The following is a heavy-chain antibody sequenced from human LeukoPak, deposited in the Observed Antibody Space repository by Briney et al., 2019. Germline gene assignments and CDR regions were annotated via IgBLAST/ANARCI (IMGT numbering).Heavy chain of an antibody. V-gene: IGHV3-30*02. D-gene: IGHD2-2*01. Sequence: PGGSLRLSCEASGFTFSNHGMHWVRQAPGKGPEWVAFMRHDGSIKYYVDSVKGRFTISRDNSKNTLYLQMNSLRAEDTAVYYCAKDRRYCSSTSCYLTGWGQGTLVTVSS. CDR2: MRHDGSIK. CDR3: AKDRRYCSSTSCYLTG. J-gene: IGHJ4*02. CDR1: GFTFSNHG.